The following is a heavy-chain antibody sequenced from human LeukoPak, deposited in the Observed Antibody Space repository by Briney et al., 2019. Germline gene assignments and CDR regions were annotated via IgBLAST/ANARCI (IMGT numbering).Heavy chain of an antibody. CDR3: ARDWRYSNYGYYYYYMDV. Sequence: WVRQAPGKGLEWIGSIYYDGSTYYRSSLKNRVSISVDTSKNQFSLSLTSVTAADTAVYYCARDWRYSNYGYYYYYMDVWGKGTTVTVSS. CDR2: IYYDGST. J-gene: IGHJ6*03. V-gene: IGHV4-39*07. D-gene: IGHD4-11*01.